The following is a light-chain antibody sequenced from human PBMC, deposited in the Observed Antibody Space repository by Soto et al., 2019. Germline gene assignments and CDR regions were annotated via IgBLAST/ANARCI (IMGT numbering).Light chain of an antibody. CDR1: QSVSSSY. Sequence: EIVLTQSPGTLSLSPGERATLSCRASQSVSSSYLAWCQQKPGQAPRLLIYSASSRATGIPDRFSGSGSGTDFTLTISRLEPEDFAVYYCQQYDSSPITFGQGTRLEIK. CDR3: QQYDSSPIT. J-gene: IGKJ5*01. CDR2: SAS. V-gene: IGKV3-20*01.